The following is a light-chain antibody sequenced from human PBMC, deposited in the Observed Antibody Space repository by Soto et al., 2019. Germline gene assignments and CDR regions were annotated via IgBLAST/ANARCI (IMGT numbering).Light chain of an antibody. J-gene: IGKJ2*01. CDR2: AAS. CDR3: QKYNSAPYT. CDR1: LGISNY. V-gene: IGKV1-27*01. Sequence: DIPMTQSPSSLSASVGDRVTITCRASLGISNYLAWYQQKPGKVPELLISAASTLQSGVPSRFSGSGSGTYFTLTISSLQPEDVATYYCQKYNSAPYTFGQGTKLEIK.